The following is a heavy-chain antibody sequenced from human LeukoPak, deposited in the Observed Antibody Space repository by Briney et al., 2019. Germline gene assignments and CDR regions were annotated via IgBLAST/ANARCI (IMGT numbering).Heavy chain of an antibody. CDR2: INPSGGST. J-gene: IGHJ4*02. CDR1: GYTFTSYY. V-gene: IGHV1-46*01. D-gene: IGHD3-22*01. CDR3: ARGRYYYDSSASYFDY. Sequence: GASVKVSCKASGYTFTSYYMHWVRQAPGQGLEWMGIINPSGGSTSYAQKFQGRVTMTRDMSTSTVYMELSSLSSEDTAVYYCARGRYYYDSSASYFDYWGQGTLVTVSS.